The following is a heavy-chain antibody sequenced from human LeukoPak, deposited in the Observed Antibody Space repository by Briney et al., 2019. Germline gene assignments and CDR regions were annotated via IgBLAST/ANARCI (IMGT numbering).Heavy chain of an antibody. Sequence: GESLKISCKGSGYNFTSYWITWVRQMPGKGLEWMGIIYPGDSDTIYSPSFKGQVTISADKSINTSYLQRSSLKASDTAMYYCARRVGYSSGWYYNYWGQGTLVTVSS. D-gene: IGHD6-19*01. CDR1: GYNFTSYW. CDR2: IYPGDSDT. V-gene: IGHV5-51*01. CDR3: ARRVGYSSGWYYNY. J-gene: IGHJ4*02.